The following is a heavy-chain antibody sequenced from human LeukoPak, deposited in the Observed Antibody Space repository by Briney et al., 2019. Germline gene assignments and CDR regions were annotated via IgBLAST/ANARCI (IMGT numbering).Heavy chain of an antibody. CDR1: GYSISSGYY. CDR2: IYHSGST. D-gene: IGHD3-10*01. CDR3: ARLAAATMVRGVINFFDY. V-gene: IGHV4-38-2*02. J-gene: IGHJ4*02. Sequence: SETLSLTCTVSGYSISSGYYWGWIRQPPGKGLEWIGSIYHSGSTYYNPSLKSRVTISVDTSKNQFSLKLSSVTAADAAVYYCARLAAATMVRGVINFFDYWGQGTLVTVSS.